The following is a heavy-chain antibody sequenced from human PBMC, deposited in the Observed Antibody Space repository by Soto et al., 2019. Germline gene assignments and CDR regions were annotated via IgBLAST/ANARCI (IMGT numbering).Heavy chain of an antibody. Sequence: ASVKVSCKASGYTFTSYAMHWVRQAPGQRLEWMGWINAGNGNTKYSQKFQGRVTMTTDTSASTAYMELSSLRSDDTAVYYCARDQWLVREYFDYWGQGTLVTVSS. CDR1: GYTFTSYA. J-gene: IGHJ4*02. D-gene: IGHD6-19*01. CDR3: ARDQWLVREYFDY. CDR2: INAGNGNT. V-gene: IGHV1-3*01.